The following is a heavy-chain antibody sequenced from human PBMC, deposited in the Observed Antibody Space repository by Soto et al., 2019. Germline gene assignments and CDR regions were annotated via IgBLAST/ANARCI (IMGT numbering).Heavy chain of an antibody. Sequence: GECLKISCKGSGYSFTSCWIGCVRQMPGKGLEWMGIIYPGDSETRYSPSFQSQGTSSADKSISTPCLRLSSLKGSDTGMYYCARHNSPPTPFLDYWGQGTLVT. CDR2: IYPGDSET. CDR1: GYSFTSCW. J-gene: IGHJ4*02. V-gene: IGHV5-51*01. CDR3: ARHNSPPTPFLDY. D-gene: IGHD5-18*01.